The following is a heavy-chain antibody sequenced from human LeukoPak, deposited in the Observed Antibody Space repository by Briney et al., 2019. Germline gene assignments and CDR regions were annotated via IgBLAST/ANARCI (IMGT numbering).Heavy chain of an antibody. Sequence: PGGSLRLSCAASGFTFGSYAMSWVRQAPGKGPEWVSAISGSGGSAYYADSVKGRFTISRDTSKNTLSLQMNSLRAEDTAIYYCAKVGSSSFPYYFDYWGQGTLVTVSS. CDR1: GFTFGSYA. CDR3: AKVGSSSFPYYFDY. CDR2: ISGSGGSA. J-gene: IGHJ4*02. V-gene: IGHV3-23*01. D-gene: IGHD6-13*01.